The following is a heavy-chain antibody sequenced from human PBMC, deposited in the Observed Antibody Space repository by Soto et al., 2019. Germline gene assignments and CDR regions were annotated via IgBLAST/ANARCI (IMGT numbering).Heavy chain of an antibody. CDR1: GGSFSGYY. D-gene: IGHD2-2*01. CDR3: ARALVVVPAAMRYGYGYVFDY. V-gene: IGHV4-34*01. J-gene: IGHJ4*02. Sequence: SETLSLTCAVYGGSFSGYYWSWIRQPPGKGLEWIGEINHSGSTNYNPSLKSRVTISVDTSKNQFSLKLSSVTAADTAVYYCARALVVVPAAMRYGYGYVFDYWGQGTLV. CDR2: INHSGST.